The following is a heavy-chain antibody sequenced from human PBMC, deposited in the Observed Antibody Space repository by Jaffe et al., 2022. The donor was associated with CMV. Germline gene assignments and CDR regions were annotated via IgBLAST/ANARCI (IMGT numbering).Heavy chain of an antibody. D-gene: IGHD5-12*01. J-gene: IGHJ4*01. CDR1: GYSFTSYW. V-gene: IGHV5-51*01. Sequence: EVQLVQSGAEVKKPGESLKISCKGSGYSFTSYWIGWVRQMPGKGLEWMGIIYPHDSDARYSPSFQGQVTISVDKSTGTVYLQWSSLKASDTAMYYCAIPGDGYNSVYFDYWGHGTLVTVSS. CDR3: AIPGDGYNSVYFDY. CDR2: IYPHDSDA.